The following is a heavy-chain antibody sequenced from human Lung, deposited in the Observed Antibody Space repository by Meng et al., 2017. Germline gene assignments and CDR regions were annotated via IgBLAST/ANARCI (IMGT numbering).Heavy chain of an antibody. V-gene: IGHV4-34*01. Sequence: QVHQQQWAAALLNPSETLSLPGVVSGGSFSDYYWSWIRQPPGKGLEWIGEINHSGSTNYNPSLESRATISVDTSQNNLSLKLSSVTAADSAVYYCARGPTTMAHDFDYWGQGTLVTVSS. CDR3: ARGPTTMAHDFDY. CDR1: GGSFSDYY. D-gene: IGHD4-11*01. J-gene: IGHJ4*02. CDR2: INHSGST.